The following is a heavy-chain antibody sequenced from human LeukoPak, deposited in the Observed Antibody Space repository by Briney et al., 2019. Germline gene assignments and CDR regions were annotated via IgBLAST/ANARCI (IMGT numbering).Heavy chain of an antibody. Sequence: GRSLRLSCAASGFTFSSYGMHWVRQAPGKGLEWVAVIWYDGSNKYYADSVKGRFTISRDNSKNTLYLQMNSLRAEDTAVYYCAGYGDYAGLYYFDYWGQGTLVTVSS. CDR2: IWYDGSNK. V-gene: IGHV3-33*01. J-gene: IGHJ4*02. CDR3: AGYGDYAGLYYFDY. CDR1: GFTFSSYG. D-gene: IGHD4-17*01.